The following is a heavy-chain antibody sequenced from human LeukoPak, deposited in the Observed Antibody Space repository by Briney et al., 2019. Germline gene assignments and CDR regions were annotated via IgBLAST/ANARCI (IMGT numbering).Heavy chain of an antibody. Sequence: SETLSLTCTVPGASISSSSYYWGWIRQPPGKGLEWIGSIYHSGSTYYNPSLKSRVTISVDTSKNQFSLKLSSVTAADTAVYYCARTGDYFQAAWGQGTLVTVSS. CDR2: IYHSGST. V-gene: IGHV4-39*01. CDR1: GASISSSSYY. CDR3: ARTGDYFQAA. J-gene: IGHJ5*02. D-gene: IGHD2/OR15-2a*01.